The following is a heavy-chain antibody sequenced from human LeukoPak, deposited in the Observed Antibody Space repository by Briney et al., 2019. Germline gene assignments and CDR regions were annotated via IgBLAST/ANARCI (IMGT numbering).Heavy chain of an antibody. V-gene: IGHV3-20*04. Sequence: GGSLRLSCAASGFTFDDYGMSWVRQAPGKGLEWVSGINWNGGSTGYADSVKGRFTISRDNAKNSLYLQMNSLRAEDTAVYYCAREGPYVATMTGDYWGQGTLVTVSS. CDR2: INWNGGST. CDR1: GFTFDDYG. D-gene: IGHD5-24*01. CDR3: AREGPYVATMTGDY. J-gene: IGHJ4*02.